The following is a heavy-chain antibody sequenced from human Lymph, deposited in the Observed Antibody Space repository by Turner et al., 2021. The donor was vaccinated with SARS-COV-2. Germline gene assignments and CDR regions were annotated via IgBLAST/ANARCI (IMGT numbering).Heavy chain of an antibody. V-gene: IGHV1-2*02. CDR1: GYTFTGYY. Sequence: QVQLVQSGAEVKEPGDSVKVSCKASGYTFTGYYMHWVRQAPGQGREWMGWINPDSGGTNYAQNFQDRVTMTRDTSISTAYMELSRLRSDDTAVYYCARGGLYYYDSSAYYGDAFDFWGQGTMVTVSS. D-gene: IGHD3-22*01. CDR3: ARGGLYYYDSSAYYGDAFDF. J-gene: IGHJ3*01. CDR2: INPDSGGT.